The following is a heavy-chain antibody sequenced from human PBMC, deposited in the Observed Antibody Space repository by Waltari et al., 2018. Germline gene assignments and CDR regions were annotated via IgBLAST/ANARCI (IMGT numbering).Heavy chain of an antibody. J-gene: IGHJ6*02. CDR2: ISYDGGNK. Sequence: QVQLVESGGGVVQPGRSLRLSCVASGFSFSTYGMHWVRKAPGKGLEWVAVISYDGGNKYDSDSVKGRFTISRDNSKNTLFLQVNSLRAADTAIYYCAKGRAAYGYYYFGMDVWVQGTTVTVSS. CDR1: GFSFSTYG. CDR3: AKGRAAYGYYYFGMDV. D-gene: IGHD4-17*01. V-gene: IGHV3-30*18.